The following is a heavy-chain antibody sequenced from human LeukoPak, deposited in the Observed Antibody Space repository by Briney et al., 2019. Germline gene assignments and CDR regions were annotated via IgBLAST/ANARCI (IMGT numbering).Heavy chain of an antibody. J-gene: IGHJ5*02. CDR1: GYTFTSYG. V-gene: IGHV1-18*01. Sequence: ASVKVSCKASGYTFTSYGISWVRQAPGQGLEWMGWISAYNGNTNYAQKLQGRVTMTTDTSTSTAYMEPRSLRSDDTAVYYCARSYDSSGYYYQNWFDPWGQGTLVTVSS. CDR3: ARSYDSSGYYYQNWFDP. CDR2: ISAYNGNT. D-gene: IGHD3-22*01.